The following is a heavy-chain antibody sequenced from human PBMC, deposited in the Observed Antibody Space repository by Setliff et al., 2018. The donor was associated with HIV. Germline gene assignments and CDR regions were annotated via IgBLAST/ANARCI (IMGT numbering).Heavy chain of an antibody. CDR1: GFTLSSHW. Sequence: GGSLRLSCTTSGFTLSSHWMHWVRQAPGKGLVWVSRINRDGGTTDYAAPVKGRFTISRDDSKNTLYLQMNCLKTEDTAVYYCTTDASSGWYWYYFDYWGQGTLVTVSS. CDR3: TTDASSGWYWYYFDY. D-gene: IGHD6-19*01. V-gene: IGHV3-15*07. J-gene: IGHJ4*02. CDR2: INRDGGTT.